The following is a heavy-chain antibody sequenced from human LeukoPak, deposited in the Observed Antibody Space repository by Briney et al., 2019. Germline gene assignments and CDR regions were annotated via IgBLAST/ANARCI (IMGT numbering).Heavy chain of an antibody. Sequence: SQTLSLTCAISGDSVSSNSAAWNWIRQSPSRGLEWLGRTYYKPKWYNDYAVSVKSRMTINPDTSKNHFSLQLNSVTPEDTAVYYCARGGCSSTSCRRYFDYWGQGTLVTVSS. V-gene: IGHV6-1*01. D-gene: IGHD2-2*01. CDR2: TYYKPKWYN. J-gene: IGHJ4*02. CDR3: ARGGCSSTSCRRYFDY. CDR1: GDSVSSNSAA.